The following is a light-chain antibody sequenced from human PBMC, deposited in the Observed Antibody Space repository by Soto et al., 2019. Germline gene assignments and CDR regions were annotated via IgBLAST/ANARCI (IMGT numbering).Light chain of an antibody. CDR1: QGISNY. CDR3: QKYNSAPWT. J-gene: IGKJ1*01. CDR2: VAS. V-gene: IGKV1-27*01. Sequence: DIQMTQSPSSLSASVGDRVTITCRASQGISNYLAWYQQQPGKVPKLLIYVASTLQSGVPYRFSGSGSGTDFTLTISSLQPEDVATYYCQKYNSAPWTFGQGTKVEIK.